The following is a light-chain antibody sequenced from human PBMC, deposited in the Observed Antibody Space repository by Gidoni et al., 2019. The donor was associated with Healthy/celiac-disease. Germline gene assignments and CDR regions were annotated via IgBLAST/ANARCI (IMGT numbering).Light chain of an antibody. J-gene: IGKJ1*01. Sequence: EILMTHSPATLSVSPGERSTLSCRASKSVSSNLAWYQQKPGQAPRLLIYGASTRATGIPARFSGSGYGTEFTITISSLQSEDLAVYYCQQYNNWPRRTFXQXTKVEIK. CDR2: GAS. CDR1: KSVSSN. CDR3: QQYNNWPRRT. V-gene: IGKV3-15*01.